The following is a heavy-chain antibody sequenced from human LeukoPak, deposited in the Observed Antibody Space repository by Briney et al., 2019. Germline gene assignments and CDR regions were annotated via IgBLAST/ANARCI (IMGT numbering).Heavy chain of an antibody. J-gene: IGHJ5*02. V-gene: IGHV5-10-1*01. CDR1: GYSFTSYW. Sequence: GESLKISCKGSGYSFTSYWISWVRQMPGKGLEWMGRIDPSDSYTNYSPSFQGHVTISADKSISTAYLQWSSLRASDTAMYYCARLNSGSYSWFDPWGQGTLVTVSS. CDR2: IDPSDSYT. D-gene: IGHD1-26*01. CDR3: ARLNSGSYSWFDP.